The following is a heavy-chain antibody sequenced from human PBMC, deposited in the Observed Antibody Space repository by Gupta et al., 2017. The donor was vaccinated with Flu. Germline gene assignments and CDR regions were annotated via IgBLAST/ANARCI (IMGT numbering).Heavy chain of an antibody. D-gene: IGHD5-24*01. Sequence: QVQLVQSWAEVTKPGASVKISCADSEYTFIRFSLHRVRQAPGQGLGWMVMINPRGGSSSYALKFHARVSMTMDTYTSTVYMQLSILKSEVTAVYDCARESDGSPNFDFWGQGALVTVSS. V-gene: IGHV1-46*01. CDR1: EYTFIRFS. CDR2: INPRGGSS. CDR3: ARESDGSPNFDF. J-gene: IGHJ4*02.